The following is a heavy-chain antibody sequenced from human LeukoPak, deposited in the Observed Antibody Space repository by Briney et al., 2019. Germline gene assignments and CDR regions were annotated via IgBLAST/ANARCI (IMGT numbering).Heavy chain of an antibody. CDR1: GFTFSSYA. CDR3: ARDFWSGYESGNWFDP. CDR2: ISGSGGST. V-gene: IGHV3-23*01. D-gene: IGHD3-3*01. J-gene: IGHJ5*02. Sequence: GGSLRLSCAASGFTFSSYAMSWVRQAPGKGLEWVSAISGSGGSTYYADSVKGRFTISRDNAKNSLYLQMNSLRAEDTAVYYCARDFWSGYESGNWFDPWGQGTLVTVSS.